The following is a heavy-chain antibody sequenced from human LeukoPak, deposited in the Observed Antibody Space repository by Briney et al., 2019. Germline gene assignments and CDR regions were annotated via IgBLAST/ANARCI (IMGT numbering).Heavy chain of an antibody. CDR1: GGSISSYY. J-gene: IGHJ6*02. Sequence: SETLSLTCNVPGGSISSYYWGWIRQPPGKGLEYVGYIYYSGTTNYNPSLESRVTISVAMSKNQSSLNVSSVTAADTAVYFCARFRGAGYYYYGMDVWGQGTTVTVSS. CDR3: ARFRGAGYYYYGMDV. CDR2: IYYSGTT. D-gene: IGHD3-10*01. V-gene: IGHV4-59*01.